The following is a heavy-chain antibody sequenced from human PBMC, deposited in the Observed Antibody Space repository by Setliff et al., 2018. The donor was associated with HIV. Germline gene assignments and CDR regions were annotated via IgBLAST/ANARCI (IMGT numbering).Heavy chain of an antibody. Sequence: PSETLSLTCAVSGYSISSGYYWGWIRQPPGKGLEWIGSIYHSGSTYYNPSLKSRVTISVDTSKNQFSLKLSSVTAADTAVYYCARGSYYDFWSGYRIREGGFDPWGQGTLVTVSS. D-gene: IGHD3-3*01. CDR1: GYSISSGYY. V-gene: IGHV4-38-2*01. J-gene: IGHJ5*02. CDR2: IYHSGST. CDR3: ARGSYYDFWSGYRIREGGFDP.